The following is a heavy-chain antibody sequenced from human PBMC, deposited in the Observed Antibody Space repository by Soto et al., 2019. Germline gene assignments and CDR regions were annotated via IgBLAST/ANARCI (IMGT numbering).Heavy chain of an antibody. V-gene: IGHV1-69*01. CDR3: ARGSLYDLESEMYWDCNL. Sequence: QVQLVQSGPEVRKSGSSVKVSCKLSAASFASYTITWVRQAPGQGLEWMEGINPIFGTTNYGQKLQGRLTKTADGFSIAAYMDLSSLTSDDTAVYYCARGSLYDLESEMYWDCNLRGRVTLVTV. D-gene: IGHD2-2*02. J-gene: IGHJ2*01. CDR2: INPIFGTT. CDR1: AASFASYT.